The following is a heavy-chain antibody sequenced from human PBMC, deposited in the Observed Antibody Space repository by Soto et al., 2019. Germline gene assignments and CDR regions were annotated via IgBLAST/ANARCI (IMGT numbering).Heavy chain of an antibody. CDR1: GGSISSGGYY. V-gene: IGHV4-31*03. J-gene: IGHJ3*02. CDR2: IYYSGST. CDR3: ARDLSVGYFISTSCLDRDPFDI. D-gene: IGHD2-2*01. Sequence: SETLSLTCTVSGGSISSGGYYWSWIRQHPGKGLEWIGYIYYSGSTYYNPSLKSRVTISVDTSKNQFSLKLSSVTAADTAVYYCARDLSVGYFISTSCLDRDPFDIWGQGTMVPGSS.